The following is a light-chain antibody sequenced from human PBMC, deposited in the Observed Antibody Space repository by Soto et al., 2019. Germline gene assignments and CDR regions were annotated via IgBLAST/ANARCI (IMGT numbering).Light chain of an antibody. J-gene: IGLJ3*02. CDR2: DTT. CDR1: DLLAQKF. CDR3: MVSYAGSRV. V-gene: IGLV7-46*01. Sequence: ELTQPSSVSVSPGQTARITCSGDLLAQKFARWFQQKPGQAPITLIYDTTNKHSWTPARFSGSLLGGKAALTLSGAQPDDEAEYYCMVSYAGSRVFGGGTKVTVL.